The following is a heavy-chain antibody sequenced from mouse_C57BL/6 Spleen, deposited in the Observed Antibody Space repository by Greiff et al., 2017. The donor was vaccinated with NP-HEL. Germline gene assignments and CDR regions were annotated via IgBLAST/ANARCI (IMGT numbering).Heavy chain of an antibody. CDR3: ARSDYYGSSYVSYFDY. CDR2: INPYNGDT. V-gene: IGHV1-20*01. J-gene: IGHJ2*01. D-gene: IGHD1-1*01. Sequence: EVQGVESGPELVKPGDSVKISCKASGYSFTGYFMNWVMQSHGKSLEWIGRINPYNGDTFYNQKFKGKATLTVDKSSSTAHMELRSLTSEDSAVYYCARSDYYGSSYVSYFDYWGQGTTLTVSS. CDR1: GYSFTGYF.